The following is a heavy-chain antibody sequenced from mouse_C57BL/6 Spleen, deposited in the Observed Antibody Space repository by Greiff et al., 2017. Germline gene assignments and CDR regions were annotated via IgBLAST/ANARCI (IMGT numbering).Heavy chain of an antibody. Sequence: VQLQQPGTELVKPGASVKLSCKASGYTFTSYWMHWVKQRPGQGLEWIGNINPSNGGTNYNEKFKSKATLTVDKSSSTAYMQLSSLTSEDSAVYYCARRAMGLLRPPWYFDVWGTGTTVTVSS. V-gene: IGHV1-53*01. D-gene: IGHD2-3*01. CDR1: GYTFTSYW. J-gene: IGHJ1*03. CDR2: INPSNGGT. CDR3: ARRAMGLLRPPWYFDV.